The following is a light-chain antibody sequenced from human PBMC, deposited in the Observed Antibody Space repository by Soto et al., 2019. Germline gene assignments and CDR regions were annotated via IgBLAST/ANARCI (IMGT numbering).Light chain of an antibody. J-gene: IGKJ1*01. CDR2: AAS. CDR3: QNYDTAPQM. V-gene: IGKV1-27*01. Sequence: DIQMTQSPSSLSASVGDTVTITCRASQGIIDYVAWYQQRPGKAPTLLIYAASTLHTGVPSRFSGSGAGTDFTLTIRSLHPEDVATYYCQNYDTAPQMFGPGTKVEIK. CDR1: QGIIDY.